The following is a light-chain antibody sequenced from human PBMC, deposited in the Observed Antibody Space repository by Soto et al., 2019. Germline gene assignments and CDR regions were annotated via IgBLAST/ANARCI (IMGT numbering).Light chain of an antibody. CDR1: SSDVGAYNS. J-gene: IGLJ1*01. CDR3: SSYADSNNYV. V-gene: IGLV2-8*01. CDR2: EVN. Sequence: QSALTQPPSASGSPGQSVTISCTGISSDVGAYNSVSWYQHHPGKAPKLMIYEVNKRPSGVPARFSGSKSANTASLTVSGLQADDEADYYCSSYADSNNYVFGTGTKLTVL.